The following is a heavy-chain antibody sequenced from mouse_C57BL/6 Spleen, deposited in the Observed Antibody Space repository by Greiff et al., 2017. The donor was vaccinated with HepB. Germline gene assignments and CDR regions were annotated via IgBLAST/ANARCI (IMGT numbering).Heavy chain of an antibody. D-gene: IGHD3-3*01. V-gene: IGHV14-4*01. CDR3: TTRALGYFDV. J-gene: IGHJ1*03. Sequence: QLQQSGAELVRPGASVKLSCTASGFNIKDDYMHWVKQRPEQGLEWIGWIDPENGDTEYASKFQGKATITADTSSNTAYLQLSSLTSEDTAVYYCTTRALGYFDVWGTGTTVTVSS. CDR2: IDPENGDT. CDR1: GFNIKDDY.